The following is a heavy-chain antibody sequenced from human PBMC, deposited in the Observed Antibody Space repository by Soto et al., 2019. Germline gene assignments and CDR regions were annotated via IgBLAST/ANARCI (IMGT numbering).Heavy chain of an antibody. CDR1: GVTISNNY. J-gene: IGHJ4*02. CDR2: TYSGGDT. D-gene: IGHD4-17*01. Sequence: EVRLVESGGGLVQPGGSLRLSCAASGVTISNNYMGWVRQAPGKGLEWVSVTYSGGDTRYADSVKGRFTMSRDSTKNTVDLQMDSLRAEDTAVYFCARNVPVTALGYWGQGSLVTVSS. CDR3: ARNVPVTALGY. V-gene: IGHV3-66*01.